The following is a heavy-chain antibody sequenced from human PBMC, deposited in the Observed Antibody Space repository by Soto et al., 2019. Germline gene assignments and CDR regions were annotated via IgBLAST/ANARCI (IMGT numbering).Heavy chain of an antibody. Sequence: GGSLRLSCAASGFTFSSYGMHWVRQAPGKGLEWVAVISYDGSNKYYADSVKGRFTISRDNSKNTLYLQMNSLRAEDTAVYYCAKDGTEVVGATDYWGQGTLVTVSS. V-gene: IGHV3-30*18. CDR3: AKDGTEVVGATDY. CDR1: GFTFSSYG. CDR2: ISYDGSNK. J-gene: IGHJ4*02. D-gene: IGHD1-26*01.